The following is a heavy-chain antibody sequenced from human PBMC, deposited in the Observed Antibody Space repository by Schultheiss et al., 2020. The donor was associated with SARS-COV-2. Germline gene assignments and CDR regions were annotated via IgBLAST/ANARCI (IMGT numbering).Heavy chain of an antibody. Sequence: GGSLRLSCAASGFTFSSYAMHWVRQAPGKGLEWVAVISYDGSNKYYADSVKGRFTISRDNSKNTLYLQMNSLRAEDTAVYYCARERFDPWGQGTLVTVS. CDR2: ISYDGSNK. J-gene: IGHJ5*02. CDR3: ARERFDP. V-gene: IGHV3-30*01. CDR1: GFTFSSYA.